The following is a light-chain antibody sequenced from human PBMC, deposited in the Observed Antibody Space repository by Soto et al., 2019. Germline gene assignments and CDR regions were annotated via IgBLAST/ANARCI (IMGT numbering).Light chain of an antibody. CDR3: SSYTSSNTVL. J-gene: IGLJ2*01. V-gene: IGLV2-14*01. CDR2: EVS. CDR1: SSDVGGYTY. Sequence: QSVLTQPASVSGSPGQSITISCTGTSSDVGGYTYVSWYQQHPGKAPKVMIYEVSHRPSGVSNRFSGSKSGNTASLTISGLQAEDEADYYCSSYTSSNTVLFGGGTQLTVL.